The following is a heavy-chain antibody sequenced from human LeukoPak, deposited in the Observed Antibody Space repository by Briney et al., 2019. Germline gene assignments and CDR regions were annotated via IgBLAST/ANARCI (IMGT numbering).Heavy chain of an antibody. Sequence: SETLSLTCAVYGGSFSGYYWTWIRQPPGKGLEWIGEINHSGSTNYNPSLKSRVTISVDTSKSQFSLDLSSVTAADTAVYYCARVIRRGVYNYDGFDIWGQGTMVTVSS. CDR3: ARVIRRGVYNYDGFDI. J-gene: IGHJ3*02. V-gene: IGHV4-34*01. D-gene: IGHD5-24*01. CDR1: GGSFSGYY. CDR2: INHSGST.